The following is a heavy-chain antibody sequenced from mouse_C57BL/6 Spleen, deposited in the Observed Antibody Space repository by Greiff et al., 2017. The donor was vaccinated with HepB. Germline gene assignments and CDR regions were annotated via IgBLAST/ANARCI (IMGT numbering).Heavy chain of an antibody. Sequence: EVKLVESGGGLVKPGGSLKLSCAASGFTFSSYTMSWVRQTPEKRLEWVATISGGGGNTYSPDSVKGRFTISRDNATNTLYLQLSSLRSEDTALYYCARRPTTVVAPFDYWGQSTTLTVSS. V-gene: IGHV5-9*01. D-gene: IGHD1-1*01. CDR1: GFTFSSYT. CDR3: ARRPTTVVAPFDY. J-gene: IGHJ2*01. CDR2: ISGGGGNT.